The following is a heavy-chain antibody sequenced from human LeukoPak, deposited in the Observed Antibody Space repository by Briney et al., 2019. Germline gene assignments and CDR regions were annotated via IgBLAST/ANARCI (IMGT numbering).Heavy chain of an antibody. V-gene: IGHV1-69*13. Sequence: GASVKVSCKSSGGTFRNHAISWVRQAPGQGLEWIGGIIPIFSSPKYAQRFQGRVSITADESTNTVYMELSSLTSEDTAVYYCASKGLYNNYVFHYWGPGTLVTVSS. D-gene: IGHD4-11*01. J-gene: IGHJ4*02. CDR2: IIPIFSSP. CDR1: GGTFRNHA. CDR3: ASKGLYNNYVFHY.